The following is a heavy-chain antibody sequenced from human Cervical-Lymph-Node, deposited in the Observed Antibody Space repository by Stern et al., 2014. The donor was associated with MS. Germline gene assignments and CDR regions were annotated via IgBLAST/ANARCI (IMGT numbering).Heavy chain of an antibody. CDR1: GWSFSGYS. Sequence: QVQLQQWGAGLLKPSETLSLTCAVSGWSFSGYSLSWFRQPPGQGLEWIGGINRGGSTNYNPSLTSRVTISVYPSTNTFSLQQSTVTAADTAVYYCARGKGLVHIWGQGTLVTVSS. CDR3: ARGKGLVHI. D-gene: IGHD6-19*01. CDR2: INRGGST. V-gene: IGHV4-34*01. J-gene: IGHJ4*02.